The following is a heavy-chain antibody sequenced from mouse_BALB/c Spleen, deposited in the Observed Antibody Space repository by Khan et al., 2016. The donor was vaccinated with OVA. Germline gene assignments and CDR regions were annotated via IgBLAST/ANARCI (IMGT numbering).Heavy chain of an antibody. CDR1: GFTFSSYT. CDR3: TRDGNYAHWYFGV. J-gene: IGHJ1*01. CDR2: ISSGSTYT. D-gene: IGHD2-1*01. Sequence: EVELVESGGGLVKPGGSLKLSCAASGFTFSSYTMSWVRQTPEKRLEWVATISSGSTYTYYPDSVKGQFTITRDKAKNTLYLQMSSLTSEDSAFYYCTRDGNYAHWYFGVWGAGTTVTVSS. V-gene: IGHV5-6-4*01.